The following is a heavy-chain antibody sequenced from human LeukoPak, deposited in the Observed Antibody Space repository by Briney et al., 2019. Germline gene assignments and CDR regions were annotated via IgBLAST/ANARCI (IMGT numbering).Heavy chain of an antibody. CDR2: IYYSGST. CDR3: ARLDKGIKAAHFDY. J-gene: IGHJ4*02. V-gene: IGHV4-39*01. Sequence: PSETLSLTCTVSGGSIGSSSYYWGWIRQPPGKGLEWIGSIYYSGSTYYNPSLKSRVTISVDASKSHFSLKLSSVTAADTAIYYCARLDKGIKAAHFDYWGQGTLVTVSS. CDR1: GGSIGSSSYY. D-gene: IGHD6-25*01.